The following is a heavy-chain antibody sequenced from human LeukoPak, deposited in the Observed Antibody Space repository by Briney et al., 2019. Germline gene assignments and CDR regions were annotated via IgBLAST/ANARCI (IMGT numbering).Heavy chain of an antibody. CDR2: IYHSGST. J-gene: IGHJ6*03. CDR3: ARVSAEGYYYMDV. CDR1: GYSISSGYY. V-gene: IGHV4-38-2*02. Sequence: SETLSLTCIVSGYSISSGYYWGWIRQPPGKGLESIGTIYHSGSTYYNPSLKSRATMSVDTSKNQFSLKLSSVTAADTAVYYCARVSAEGYYYMDVWGKGITVTVSS.